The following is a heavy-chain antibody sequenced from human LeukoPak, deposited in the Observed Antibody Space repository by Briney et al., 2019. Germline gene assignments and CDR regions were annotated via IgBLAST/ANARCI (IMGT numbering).Heavy chain of an antibody. J-gene: IGHJ5*02. V-gene: IGHV1-46*01. CDR2: INPSGGST. CDR1: GYTFTSYY. CDR3: ARALAYYCSSTSRQVGPFDP. D-gene: IGHD2-2*01. Sequence: ASVKVSCKASGYTFTSYYMHWVRQAPGQGLEWMGIINPSGGSTSYAQKFQGRVTMTRDMSTSTVYMELSSLRSEDTAVYYCARALAYYCSSTSRQVGPFDPWGQGTLVTVSS.